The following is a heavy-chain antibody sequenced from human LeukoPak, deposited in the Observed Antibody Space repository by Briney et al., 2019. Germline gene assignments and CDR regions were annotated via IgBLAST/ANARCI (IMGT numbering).Heavy chain of an antibody. Sequence: SETLSLTCAVYGGSFSGYYWSWIRQPPGKGLEWIGEINHSGSTNYNPSLKSRVTISVYTSKNQCSLKLSSVPAADTAVYYCARADYYDSSGYYYYFDYWGQGTLVTVSS. CDR3: ARADYYDSSGYYYYFDY. D-gene: IGHD3-22*01. J-gene: IGHJ4*02. V-gene: IGHV4-34*01. CDR1: GGSFSGYY. CDR2: INHSGST.